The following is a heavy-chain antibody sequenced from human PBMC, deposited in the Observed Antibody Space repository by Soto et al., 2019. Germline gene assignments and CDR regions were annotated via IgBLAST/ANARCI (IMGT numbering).Heavy chain of an antibody. J-gene: IGHJ4*02. CDR2: ISAANGDT. Sequence: HVQLVQSGGEVKEPGASVRVSCKASGYTFDSYGMNWVRQAPGQGLEWMGWISAANGDTKYAQNFHDRGDLTSDASMSTAYMELGSLSSDDTATYYCTRNEHSEVLTGFITWGQISGSHYFNFWGQGTLVTVPS. D-gene: IGHD3-9*01. V-gene: IGHV1-18*01. CDR3: TRNEHSEVLTGFITWGQISGSHYFNF. CDR1: GYTFDSYG.